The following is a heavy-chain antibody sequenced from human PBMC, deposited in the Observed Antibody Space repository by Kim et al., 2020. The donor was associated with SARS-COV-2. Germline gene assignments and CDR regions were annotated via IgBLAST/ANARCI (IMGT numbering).Heavy chain of an antibody. D-gene: IGHD1-26*01. CDR2: IYPDDSDT. CDR1: GYIFSDYW. J-gene: IGHJ4*02. V-gene: IGHV5-51*01. Sequence: GESLKISCSASGYIFSDYWIGWVRQMPGKGLEWMGVIYPDDSDTKYGPSFQGQVTISVDKSLNTTYLQWNRLKASDTAIYYCYRVEKDRYFDYWGQGTLVTVSS. CDR3: YRVEKDRYFDY.